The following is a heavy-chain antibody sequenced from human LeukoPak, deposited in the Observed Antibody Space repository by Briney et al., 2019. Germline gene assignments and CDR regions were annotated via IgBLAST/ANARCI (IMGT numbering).Heavy chain of an antibody. Sequence: SVKVSRKASGGTFSSYAISWVRQAPGQGLEWMGGIIPIFGTANYAQKFQGRVTITTDESTGTAYMELSSLRSEDTAVYYCARGYCSGGSCFDHFDYWGQGTLVTVSS. CDR2: IIPIFGTA. CDR3: ARGYCSGGSCFDHFDY. V-gene: IGHV1-69*05. CDR1: GGTFSSYA. D-gene: IGHD2-15*01. J-gene: IGHJ4*02.